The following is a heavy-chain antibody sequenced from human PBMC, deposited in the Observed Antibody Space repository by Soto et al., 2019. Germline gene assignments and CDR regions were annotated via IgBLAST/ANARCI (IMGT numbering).Heavy chain of an antibody. J-gene: IGHJ4*02. Sequence: GGSLRLSCAASGFTFSSYWMHWVRQAPGKGLVWVSRINSDGSSTSYADSVKGRFTISRDNAKNTLYLQMNSLRAEDTAVYYCARVLGYCSSTSCPDFDYWGQGTLVTV. V-gene: IGHV3-74*01. CDR3: ARVLGYCSSTSCPDFDY. D-gene: IGHD2-2*01. CDR2: INSDGSST. CDR1: GFTFSSYW.